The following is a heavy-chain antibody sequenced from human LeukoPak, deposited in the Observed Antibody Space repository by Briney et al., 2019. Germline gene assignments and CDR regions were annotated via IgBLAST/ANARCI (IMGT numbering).Heavy chain of an antibody. Sequence: PGGSLRLSCAGSGFTFNGYSMNWVRQAPGKGLEWVSSISSSSSYIYYADSVKGRFTISRDNAKNSLYLQMNSLRAEDTAVYYCASDLVTRIDYWGQGTLVTVSS. CDR2: ISSSSSYI. CDR3: ASDLVTRIDY. D-gene: IGHD1-14*01. CDR1: GFTFNGYS. V-gene: IGHV3-21*01. J-gene: IGHJ4*02.